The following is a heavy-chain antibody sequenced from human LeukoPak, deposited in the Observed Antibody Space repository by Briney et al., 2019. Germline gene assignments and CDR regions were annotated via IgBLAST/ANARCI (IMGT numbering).Heavy chain of an antibody. CDR3: ARGRLSAYTFDY. Sequence: GGSLRLSCAASGFTVSGNYVTWVRQAPGKGLEWVSVIYSGGSTYYADSVKGRFTISRDNSKNTLYLQMDSLKAEDSAVYYCARGRLSAYTFDYWGQGTLVTVSS. CDR1: GFTVSGNY. CDR2: IYSGGST. D-gene: IGHD3-16*01. V-gene: IGHV3-66*01. J-gene: IGHJ4*02.